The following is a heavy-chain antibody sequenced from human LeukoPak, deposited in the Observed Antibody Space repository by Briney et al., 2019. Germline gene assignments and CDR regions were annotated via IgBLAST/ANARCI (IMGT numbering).Heavy chain of an antibody. Sequence: PGGSLRLSCAAPGFTFSSYWMSWVRQAPGKGLEWVANIKQDGSEKYYVDSVKGRFTISRDNAKNSLYLQMNSLRAEDTAVYYCARAGLGSGYHGGFDYWGQGTLVTVSS. V-gene: IGHV3-7*01. J-gene: IGHJ4*02. CDR1: GFTFSSYW. D-gene: IGHD3-22*01. CDR2: IKQDGSEK. CDR3: ARAGLGSGYHGGFDY.